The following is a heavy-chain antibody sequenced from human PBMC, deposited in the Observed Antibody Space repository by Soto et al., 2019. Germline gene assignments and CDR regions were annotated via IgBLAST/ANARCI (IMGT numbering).Heavy chain of an antibody. D-gene: IGHD3-22*01. J-gene: IGHJ4*02. CDR1: GFTFSSYA. V-gene: IGHV3-23*01. CDR2: LSGSGIST. CDR3: ATSYDSSGYDY. Sequence: GGSLRLSCAASGFTFSSYAMSWVRRAPGKGLEWVSALSGSGISTYYADTVKGRFTISRDNSRNTLYLQMNSLRAEDTAVYYCATSYDSSGYDYWGQGTLVTVSS.